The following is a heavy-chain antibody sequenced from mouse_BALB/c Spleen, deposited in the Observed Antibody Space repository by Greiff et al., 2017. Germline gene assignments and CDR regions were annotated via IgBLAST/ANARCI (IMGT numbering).Heavy chain of an antibody. CDR1: GFTFSSYT. V-gene: IGHV5-6-4*01. J-gene: IGHJ1*01. Sequence: EVRVVESGGGLVKPGGSLKLSCAASGFTFSSYTMSWVRQTPEKRLEWVATISSGGSYTYYPDSVKGRFTISRDNAKNTLYLQMSSLKSEDTAMYYCTRGNHYYGSIEYFDVWGAGTTVTVSS. CDR3: TRGNHYYGSIEYFDV. CDR2: ISSGGSYT. D-gene: IGHD1-1*01.